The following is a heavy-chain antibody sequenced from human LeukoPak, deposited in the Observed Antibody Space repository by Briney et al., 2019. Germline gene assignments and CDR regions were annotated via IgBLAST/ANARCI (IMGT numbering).Heavy chain of an antibody. CDR1: GFTFSFYS. D-gene: IGHD3-22*01. CDR3: ARPYDTRGYFPDY. V-gene: IGHV3-48*02. Sequence: PGGSLRLSCAASGFTFSFYSMNWVRQAPGKGLEWISYISNSSRTIYYADSLKGRFTISRDNAKNSLYLQMNSLRDEDTAVYYCARPYDTRGYFPDYWGQGTLVTVSS. J-gene: IGHJ4*02. CDR2: ISNSSRTI.